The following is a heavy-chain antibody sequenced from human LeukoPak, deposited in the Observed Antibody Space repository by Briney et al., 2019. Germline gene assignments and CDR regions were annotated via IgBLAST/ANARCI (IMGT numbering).Heavy chain of an antibody. D-gene: IGHD4-17*01. J-gene: IGHJ4*02. CDR1: GFTFSAYW. V-gene: IGHV3-7*05. CDR2: IKLDGSVK. CDR3: ARGGLTAVLY. Sequence: PGGSLRLSCVASGFTFSAYWMSWVRQAPGKGLEWVANIKLDGSVKHYMDSVKGRFTISRDNAKNSLFLQMNSLTAEDTAVYYCARGGLTAVLYWGQGTLVTVSS.